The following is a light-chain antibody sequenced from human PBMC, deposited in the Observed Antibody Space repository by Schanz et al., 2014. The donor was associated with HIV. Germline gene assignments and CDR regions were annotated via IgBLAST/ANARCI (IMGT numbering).Light chain of an antibody. CDR2: DVS. V-gene: IGLV2-14*03. J-gene: IGLJ3*02. Sequence: QSALTQPASVSASPGQSITISCTGISSDVGGYYSVSWYQQHPGKAPKLMIFDVSNRPSGVANRFSGSKSGNTASLTISGLQADDEADYYCSSYAATSNVLFGGGTKLTVL. CDR3: SSYAATSNVL. CDR1: SSDVGGYYS.